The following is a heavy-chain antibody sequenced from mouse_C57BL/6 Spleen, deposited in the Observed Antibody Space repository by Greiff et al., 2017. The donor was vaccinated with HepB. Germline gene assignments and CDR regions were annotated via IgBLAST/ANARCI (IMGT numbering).Heavy chain of an antibody. J-gene: IGHJ3*01. D-gene: IGHD1-1*01. V-gene: IGHV5-9-1*02. Sequence: DVQLVESGEGLVKPGGSLKLSCAASGFTFSSYAMSWVRQTPEKRLEWVAYISSGGDYIYYADTVKGRFTISRDNARNTLYLQMSSLKSEDTAMYYCTRDYYGSTQFAYWGQGTLVTVSA. CDR1: GFTFSSYA. CDR2: ISSGGDYI. CDR3: TRDYYGSTQFAY.